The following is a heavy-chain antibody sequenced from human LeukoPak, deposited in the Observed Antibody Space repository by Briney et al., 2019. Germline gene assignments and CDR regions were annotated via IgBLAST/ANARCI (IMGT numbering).Heavy chain of an antibody. CDR2: IYYSGST. J-gene: IGHJ4*02. D-gene: IGHD5-24*01. Sequence: SETLSLTCTVSGDSISSYYWSWLRQPPGKGLEWLGYIYYSGSTNYNPSLKSRVTISVDTSKNQFSLKLSSVTAADTAVYYCARTSEMATITGFDYWGQGTLVTVSS. CDR3: ARTSEMATITGFDY. V-gene: IGHV4-59*01. CDR1: GDSISSYY.